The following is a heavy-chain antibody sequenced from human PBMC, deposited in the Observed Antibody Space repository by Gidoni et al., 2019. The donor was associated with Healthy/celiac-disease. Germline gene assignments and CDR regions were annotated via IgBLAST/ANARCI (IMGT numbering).Heavy chain of an antibody. J-gene: IGHJ3*02. D-gene: IGHD3-10*01. V-gene: IGHV3-48*01. CDR1: GFTFSSYS. CDR2: ISSSSSTI. Sequence: EVQLVESGGGLVQPGGSLRLSCAASGFTFSSYSMNWVRQAPGKGLEWVSYISSSSSTIYYADSVKGRFTISRDNAKNSLYLQMNSLRAEDTAVYYCAREPDRLWFGELYAFDIWGQGTMVTVSS. CDR3: AREPDRLWFGELYAFDI.